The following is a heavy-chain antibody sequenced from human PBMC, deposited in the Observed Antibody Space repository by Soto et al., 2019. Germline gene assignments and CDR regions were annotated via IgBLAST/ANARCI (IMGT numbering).Heavy chain of an antibody. D-gene: IGHD6-13*01. Sequence: ASVKVSCKASGYTFTSYGISWVRQARGQGLEWMGWISAYNGNTNYAQTLQGTVTMPTATSTSTAYMELRSLRSDDTAVYYCARAPRAAAGTSWFDPWGQGTLVTVSS. CDR1: GYTFTSYG. V-gene: IGHV1-18*01. J-gene: IGHJ5*02. CDR3: ARAPRAAAGTSWFDP. CDR2: ISAYNGNT.